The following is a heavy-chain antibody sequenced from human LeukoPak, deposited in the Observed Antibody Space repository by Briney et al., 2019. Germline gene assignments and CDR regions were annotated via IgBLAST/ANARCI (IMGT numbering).Heavy chain of an antibody. J-gene: IGHJ6*03. D-gene: IGHD2-2*01. CDR1: GGTFSSYA. Sequence: ASVKVSCKASGGTFSSYAISWVRQAPGQGLEWMGGIIPICGTANYAQKFQGRVTITTDESTSTAYMELSSLRSEDTAVYYCARVLLRDRGTVVVPAATNYYYYYYMDVWGKGTTVTVSS. CDR3: ARVLLRDRGTVVVPAATNYYYYYYMDV. V-gene: IGHV1-69*05. CDR2: IIPICGTA.